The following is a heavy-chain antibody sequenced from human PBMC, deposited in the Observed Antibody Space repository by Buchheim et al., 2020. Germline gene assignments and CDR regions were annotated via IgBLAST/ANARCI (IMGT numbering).Heavy chain of an antibody. D-gene: IGHD3-10*01. CDR3: ARDRGMVRGVNKPYNWFDP. CDR1: GYTFTSYY. CDR2: INPSGGST. V-gene: IGHV1-46*01. Sequence: QVQLVQSGAEVKKPGTSVKVSCKASGYTFTSYYMHWVRQAPGQGLEWMGIINPSGGSTSYAQKFQGRVTMTRDTSTSTVYMELSSLRSEDTAVYYCARDRGMVRGVNKPYNWFDPWGQGTL. J-gene: IGHJ5*02.